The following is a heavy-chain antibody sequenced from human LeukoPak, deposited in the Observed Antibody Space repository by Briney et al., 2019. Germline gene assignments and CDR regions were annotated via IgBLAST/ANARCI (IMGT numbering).Heavy chain of an antibody. CDR2: IVPILGIA. V-gene: IGHV1-69*04. Sequence: VASVKVSCKASGGTLSSYAISWVRQAPGQGLEWMGRIVPILGIANYAQKFQGRVTITADKSTSTAYMELSSLRSEDTAVYYCARARALRYFDWSPLLRFDPWGQGTLVTVSS. J-gene: IGHJ5*02. D-gene: IGHD3-9*01. CDR3: ARARALRYFDWSPLLRFDP. CDR1: GGTLSSYA.